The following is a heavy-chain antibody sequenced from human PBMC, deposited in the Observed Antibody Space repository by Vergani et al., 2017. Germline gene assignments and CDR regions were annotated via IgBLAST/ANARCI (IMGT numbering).Heavy chain of an antibody. V-gene: IGHV1-69*18. CDR2: IIPIFGTA. CDR1: GGTFSSYA. Sequence: QVQLVQSGAEVKKPGSSVKVSCKASGGTFSSYAISWERQAPGQGLEWMGRIIPIFGTANYAQKFQGRVTITADESTSTAYMELSRLRSEDTAVYYCASQVTPIRDYYYGMDVWGQGTTVTVSS. D-gene: IGHD4-23*01. J-gene: IGHJ6*02. CDR3: ASQVTPIRDYYYGMDV.